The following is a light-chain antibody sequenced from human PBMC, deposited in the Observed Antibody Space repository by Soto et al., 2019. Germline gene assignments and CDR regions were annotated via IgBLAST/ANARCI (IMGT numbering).Light chain of an antibody. Sequence: EIVLTQSQVTLSLSPGERATLSCRASQSISKYLAWYQQKSGQAPRLLIYDASNRASGIPARFTGSGSGTDFTLTISSLEPEDFAVYYCQQRSNWRGTFGGGTKVDIK. CDR2: DAS. CDR1: QSISKY. V-gene: IGKV3-11*01. J-gene: IGKJ4*01. CDR3: QQRSNWRGT.